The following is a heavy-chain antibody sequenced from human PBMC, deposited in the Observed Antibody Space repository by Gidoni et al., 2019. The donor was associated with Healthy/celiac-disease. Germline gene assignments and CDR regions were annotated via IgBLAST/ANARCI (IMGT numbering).Heavy chain of an antibody. D-gene: IGHD1-26*01. Sequence: EVQLVESGGGLVQPGRSLRLSCAASGFTFDDYAMHWVRQAPGKGLEWVSGISWNSGSIGYADSVKGRFTISRDNAKNSLYLQMNSLRAEDTALYYCAKGGEIVGAPPGDYWGQGTLVTVSS. J-gene: IGHJ4*02. CDR1: GFTFDDYA. CDR3: AKGGEIVGAPPGDY. V-gene: IGHV3-9*01. CDR2: ISWNSGSI.